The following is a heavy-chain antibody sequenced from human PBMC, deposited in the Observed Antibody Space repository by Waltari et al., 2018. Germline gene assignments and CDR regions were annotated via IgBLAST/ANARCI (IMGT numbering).Heavy chain of an antibody. CDR3: VRTWGYSPPLGWFDP. J-gene: IGHJ5*02. V-gene: IGHV4-34*01. D-gene: IGHD1-26*01. CDR1: GGPFPDYS. Sequence: QVQLHQWGAGLLKPSETLSLTCAVSGGPFPDYSWSWIRQSPDKGLEWIGEISHSGSTNYNPSLKSRVTMSVDTIKKQFSLKLTSVTAADTAVYFCVRTWGYSPPLGWFDPWGRGTRVTVSS. CDR2: ISHSGST.